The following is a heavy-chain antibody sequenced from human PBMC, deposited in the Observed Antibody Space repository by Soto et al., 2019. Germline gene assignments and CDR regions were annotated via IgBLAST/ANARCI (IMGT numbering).Heavy chain of an antibody. Sequence: SVKVSCKASGGTFSSYAISWVRQAPGQGLEWMGGIIPIFGTANYAQKFQGRVTITADESTSTAYMELSSLRSEDTAVYYCARDFSNSGSYYYNWFDPWGQGTLVTVSS. CDR2: IIPIFGTA. J-gene: IGHJ5*02. V-gene: IGHV1-69*13. D-gene: IGHD1-26*01. CDR3: ARDFSNSGSYYYNWFDP. CDR1: GGTFSSYA.